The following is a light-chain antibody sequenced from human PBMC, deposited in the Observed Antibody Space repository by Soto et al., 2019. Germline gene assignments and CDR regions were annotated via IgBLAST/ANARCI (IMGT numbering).Light chain of an antibody. CDR3: QEVHNWPLLT. CDR1: QSITSN. CDR2: GAS. Sequence: EIVMTQSPATLSVSPGERATLSCRASQSITSNLAWYQQKPGQAPRLLIYGASTRATGVPARFSGSGSGTEFTLNISSLQSEDLAIYYCQEVHNWPLLTFGPGTKVEIK. V-gene: IGKV3-15*01. J-gene: IGKJ3*01.